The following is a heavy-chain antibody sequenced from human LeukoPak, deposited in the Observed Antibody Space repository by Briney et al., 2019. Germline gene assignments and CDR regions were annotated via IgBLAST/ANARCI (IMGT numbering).Heavy chain of an antibody. Sequence: SETLSLTCTVSGGSIGSSYYYWGWIRQPPGRGLEWIGSIYYSGSTYYNPSLKSRVTISEDTSKNQFSLKLNSVTAADTAVYYCARHRIAARGSFDYWGQGTLVTVSS. CDR2: IYYSGST. D-gene: IGHD6-6*01. CDR1: GGSIGSSYYY. V-gene: IGHV4-39*01. J-gene: IGHJ4*02. CDR3: ARHRIAARGSFDY.